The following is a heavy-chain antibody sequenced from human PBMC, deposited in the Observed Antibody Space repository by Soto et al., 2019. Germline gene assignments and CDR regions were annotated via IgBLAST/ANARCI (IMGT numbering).Heavy chain of an antibody. CDR2: IYYSGST. CDR3: AGLTYPSYDY. Sequence: PSETLSLTCTVSGCSISSGGYYWSWIRQHPGKGLEWIGYIYYSGSTYYNPSLKSRVTISVDTSKNQFSLKLSSVTAADTAVYYCAGLTYPSYDYWGQGTLVTVSS. J-gene: IGHJ4*02. V-gene: IGHV4-30-4*08. CDR1: GCSISSGGYY. D-gene: IGHD1-20*01.